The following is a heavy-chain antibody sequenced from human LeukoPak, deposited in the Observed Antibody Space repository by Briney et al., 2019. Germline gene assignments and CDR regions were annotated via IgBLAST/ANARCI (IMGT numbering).Heavy chain of an antibody. V-gene: IGHV3-53*01. CDR1: GFTVSSNY. CDR3: ASSWVRFLEWLNSADY. CDR2: IYSGGST. Sequence: GGSLRLSCAASGFTVSSNYMSWVRQAPGKGLEWVSIIYSGGSTFYADSVKGRFTISRDNSKNTLYPQMNSLRAEDTAVYYCASSWVRFLEWLNSADYWGQGTLVTVSS. D-gene: IGHD3-3*01. J-gene: IGHJ4*02.